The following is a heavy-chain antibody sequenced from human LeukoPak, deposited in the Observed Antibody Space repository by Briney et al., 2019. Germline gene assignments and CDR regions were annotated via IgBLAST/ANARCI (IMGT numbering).Heavy chain of an antibody. J-gene: IGHJ4*02. CDR2: IYHSGST. Sequence: SETLSLTCTVSGYSISSGYYWGWIRQPPGKGLEWIGEIYHSGSTNYNPSLKSRVTISVDKSKNQFSLKLTSVTAADTAVYYCAREGVGGYNYAAWGQGTLVTVSS. V-gene: IGHV4-38-2*02. D-gene: IGHD5-18*01. CDR1: GYSISSGYY. CDR3: AREGVGGYNYAA.